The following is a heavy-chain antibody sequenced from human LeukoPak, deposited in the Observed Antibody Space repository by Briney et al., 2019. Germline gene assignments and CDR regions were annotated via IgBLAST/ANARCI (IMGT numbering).Heavy chain of an antibody. CDR2: INTNTGNP. CDR3: ARVYYSNSYDYWYFDL. D-gene: IGHD6-13*01. J-gene: IGHJ2*01. Sequence: ASVKVSCKASGYTFTSYAMNWVRQATGQGLEWMGWINTNTGNPTYAQGFTGRFVFSLDTSVSTAYLQISSLKAEDTAVYYCARVYYSNSYDYWYFDLWGRGTLVTVSS. V-gene: IGHV7-4-1*02. CDR1: GYTFTSYA.